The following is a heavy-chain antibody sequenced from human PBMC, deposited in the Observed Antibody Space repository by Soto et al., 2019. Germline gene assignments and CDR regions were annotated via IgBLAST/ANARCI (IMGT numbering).Heavy chain of an antibody. V-gene: IGHV4-39*01. CDR2: IYYSGST. CDR1: GGSIGSSSYY. J-gene: IGHJ5*02. CDR3: ARSLNYDILTGYYLNWFDP. D-gene: IGHD3-9*01. Sequence: LEILSLTCTVSGGSIGSSSYYWGWIRQPPGKGLEWIGSIYYSGSTYYNPSLKSRVTISVDTSKNQFSLKLSSVTAADTAVYYCARSLNYDILTGYYLNWFDPWGQGTLVTVSS.